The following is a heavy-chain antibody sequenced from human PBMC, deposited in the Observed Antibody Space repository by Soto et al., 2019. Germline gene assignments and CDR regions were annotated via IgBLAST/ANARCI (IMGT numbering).Heavy chain of an antibody. CDR3: ARGGRFGELYYYYGMDV. CDR2: ISAYNGNT. D-gene: IGHD3-10*01. V-gene: IGHV1-18*01. J-gene: IGHJ6*02. Sequence: ASVKVSCKASGYTFPSYGISWVRQAPGQGLEWMGWISAYNGNTNYAQKLQGRVTMTTDTSTSTAYMELRSLRSDDTAVYYCARGGRFGELYYYYGMDVWGQGTTVTVSS. CDR1: GYTFPSYG.